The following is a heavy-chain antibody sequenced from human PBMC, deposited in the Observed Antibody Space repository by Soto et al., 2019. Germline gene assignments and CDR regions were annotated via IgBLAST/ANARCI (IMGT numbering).Heavy chain of an antibody. CDR2: IYHSGST. V-gene: IGHV4-4*02. CDR3: VTCGWELVLSYGMDV. D-gene: IGHD1-26*01. CDR1: GGSISSSNW. J-gene: IGHJ6*02. Sequence: SETLSLTCAVSGGSISSSNWWSWVRQPPGKGLEWIGEIYHSGSTNYNPSLKSRVTISVDKSKNQFSLKLSSVTAADTAVYYCVTCGWELVLSYGMDVWGQGTTVTVSS.